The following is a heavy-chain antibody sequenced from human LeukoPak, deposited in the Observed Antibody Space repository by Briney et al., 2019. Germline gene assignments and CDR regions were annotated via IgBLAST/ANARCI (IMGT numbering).Heavy chain of an antibody. V-gene: IGHV3-30-3*01. Sequence: GGSLRLSCAASGFTFSDYNMHWVRQAPGKGLDWVALMSPDGNKKYYADSVKGRFTISRDNSKNTLDLQMNSLRGEDTAEYYCARVASSGWPHFDYWGQGTLVTVSS. CDR3: ARVASSGWPHFDY. D-gene: IGHD6-19*01. J-gene: IGHJ4*02. CDR1: GFTFSDYN. CDR2: MSPDGNKK.